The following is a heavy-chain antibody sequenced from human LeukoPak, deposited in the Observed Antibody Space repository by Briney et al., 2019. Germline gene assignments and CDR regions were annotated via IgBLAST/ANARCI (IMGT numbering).Heavy chain of an antibody. CDR1: GYTFTSYD. Sequence: ASVKVSCTASGYTFTSYDINWVRQATGQGLEWMGWMNPNSGNTGYAQKFQGRVTMTRNTSMSTAYMELSRLRSDDTAVYYCARVLGGEWELLKYDYWGQGTLVTVSS. D-gene: IGHD1-26*01. V-gene: IGHV1-8*01. CDR3: ARVLGGEWELLKYDY. CDR2: MNPNSGNT. J-gene: IGHJ4*02.